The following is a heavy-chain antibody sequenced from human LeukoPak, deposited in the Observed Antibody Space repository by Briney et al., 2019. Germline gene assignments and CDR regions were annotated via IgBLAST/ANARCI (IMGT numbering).Heavy chain of an antibody. Sequence: GGSLRLSCAASGFTFSSSAMHWVRQAPGKGLEWVSGISATTGYTYYADSVKGRFTISRDSSNNMLYLQMTNLRAEDTALYYCAKGGPYTSFSCDYWGQGTLVTVSS. V-gene: IGHV3-23*01. D-gene: IGHD2-2*01. J-gene: IGHJ4*02. CDR3: AKGGPYTSFSCDY. CDR1: GFTFSSSA. CDR2: ISATTGYT.